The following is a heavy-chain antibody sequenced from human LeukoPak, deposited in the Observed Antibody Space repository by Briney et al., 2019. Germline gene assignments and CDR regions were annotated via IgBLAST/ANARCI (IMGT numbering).Heavy chain of an antibody. Sequence: SETLSLTCTVSSGSMSSYYWSWIRQPPGKGLEWIGYIHYSGNTHYHPSLKSRLTISVDTSKNQFSLKLSSVTAADTAVYYCARQRRQLDYWGQGTLVTVSS. CDR1: SGSMSSYY. CDR3: ARQRRQLDY. V-gene: IGHV4-59*08. D-gene: IGHD5-18*01. CDR2: IHYSGNT. J-gene: IGHJ4*02.